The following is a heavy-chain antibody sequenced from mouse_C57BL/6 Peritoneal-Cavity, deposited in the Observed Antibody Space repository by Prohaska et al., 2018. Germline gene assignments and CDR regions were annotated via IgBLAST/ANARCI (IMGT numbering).Heavy chain of an antibody. J-gene: IGHJ3*01. V-gene: IGHV12-3*01. D-gene: IGHD2-3*01. CDR3: EGDLDGYYGFAY. CDR1: PITSGYN. CDR2: ITHSGET. Sequence: PITSGYNWIWIRPSPGKPLEWMGYITHSGETCYNPSLQSPISITRETSKNQFFRQLNSVTTEDTAMYYCEGDLDGYYGFAYWDQGTLVTVYA.